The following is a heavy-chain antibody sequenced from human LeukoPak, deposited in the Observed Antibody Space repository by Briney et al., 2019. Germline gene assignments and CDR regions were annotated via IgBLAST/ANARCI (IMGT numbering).Heavy chain of an antibody. CDR1: GGSIGSDY. Sequence: KASETLSLTCTVSGGSIGSDYWSWIRQSPGKGLEWIGYIHYRGSTNYNPSLKSRVTISVDTPKNQFSLKLRSVTAADTAVYYCANERGGWFDPWGQGTLVTVSS. CDR3: ANERGGWFDP. CDR2: IHYRGST. V-gene: IGHV4-59*01. J-gene: IGHJ5*02. D-gene: IGHD3-10*01.